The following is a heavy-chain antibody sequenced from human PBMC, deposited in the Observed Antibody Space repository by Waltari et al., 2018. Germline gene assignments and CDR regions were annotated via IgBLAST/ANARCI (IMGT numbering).Heavy chain of an antibody. CDR1: GGSFNGFF. CDR2: IDHRGNT. V-gene: IGHV4-34*02. Sequence: QVQLQQWGAGLLKPSETLSLTCAISGGSFNGFFWTWIRQAPGKGLEWIGEIDHRGNTNYDPAVKSRVSISAEASKNQFSLSLTSVDAADTAVYYGARVKEITMMVVIRYGMDVWGQGTTVTVSS. J-gene: IGHJ6*02. CDR3: ARVKEITMMVVIRYGMDV. D-gene: IGHD3-22*01.